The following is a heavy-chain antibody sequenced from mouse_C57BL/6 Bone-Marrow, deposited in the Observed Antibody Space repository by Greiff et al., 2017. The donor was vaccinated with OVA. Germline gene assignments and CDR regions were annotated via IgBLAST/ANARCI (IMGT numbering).Heavy chain of an antibody. CDR2: IYPGGGYT. D-gene: IGHD2-3*01. CDR1: GYTFTNYW. V-gene: IGHV1-63*01. Sequence: QVQLQQSGAELVRPGTSVKMSCKASGYTFTNYWIGWAKQRPGHGLEWIGDIYPGGGYTNYNEKFKGKATLTADTSSSTAYMQLSSLTSEDSAVYFCARSDGYYVYWYFDVWGTGTTVTVSS. J-gene: IGHJ1*03. CDR3: ARSDGYYVYWYFDV.